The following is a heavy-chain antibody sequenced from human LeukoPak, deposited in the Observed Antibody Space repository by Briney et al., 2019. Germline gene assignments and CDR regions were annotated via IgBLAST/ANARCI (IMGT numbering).Heavy chain of an antibody. D-gene: IGHD2-2*01. Sequence: ASVKVSCKASEYTFTGYYMHWVRQAPGQGLEWMGWINPNSGGTNYAQKFQGRVTMTRDTSISTAYMELSRLRSDDTAVYYCARVPAARGIAFDIWGQGTMVTVSS. V-gene: IGHV1-2*02. J-gene: IGHJ3*02. CDR2: INPNSGGT. CDR1: EYTFTGYY. CDR3: ARVPAARGIAFDI.